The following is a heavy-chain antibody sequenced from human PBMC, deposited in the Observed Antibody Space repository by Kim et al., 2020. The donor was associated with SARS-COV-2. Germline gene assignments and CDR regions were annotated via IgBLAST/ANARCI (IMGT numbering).Heavy chain of an antibody. CDR1: GGTFSSYA. CDR3: ASVENRKGGDCADY. V-gene: IGHV1-69*06. CDR2: IIPIFGTA. D-gene: IGHD2-21*02. J-gene: IGHJ4*02. Sequence: SVKVSCKASGGTFSSYAISWVRQAPGQGLEWMGGIIPIFGTANYAQKFQGRVTITADKSTSTAYMELSSLRSQDTAVYYCASVENRKGGDCADYWGQGT.